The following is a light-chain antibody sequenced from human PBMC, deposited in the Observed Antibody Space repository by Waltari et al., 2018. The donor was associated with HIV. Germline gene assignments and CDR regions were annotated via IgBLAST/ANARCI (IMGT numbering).Light chain of an antibody. J-gene: IGLJ3*02. CDR2: QDG. CDR1: HLGAKY. V-gene: IGLV3-1*01. CDR3: QAWDSSTWM. Sequence: SYELTQPPSVSVSPGQTARITCSGDHLGAKYACWYQQKPGQSPVLVIYQDGKRPSGIPERFSGSNSGNTATLIISGTQAMDEADYYCQAWDSSTWMFGGGTKLTVL.